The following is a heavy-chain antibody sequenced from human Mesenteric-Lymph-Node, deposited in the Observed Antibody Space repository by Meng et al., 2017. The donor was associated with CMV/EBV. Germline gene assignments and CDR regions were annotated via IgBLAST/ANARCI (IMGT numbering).Heavy chain of an antibody. D-gene: IGHD2-15*01. CDR2: INPSGGST. CDR1: GYTFTSYE. J-gene: IGHJ5*02. Sequence: SCKASGYTFTSYEMHGVRQAPGQGREWMGIINPSGGSTSYAQKVQGRVTMTRDTSTSTVYMELSSLRSEDTAVYYCARGSRQGNWFDPWGQGTLVTVSS. CDR3: ARGSRQGNWFDP. V-gene: IGHV1-46*01.